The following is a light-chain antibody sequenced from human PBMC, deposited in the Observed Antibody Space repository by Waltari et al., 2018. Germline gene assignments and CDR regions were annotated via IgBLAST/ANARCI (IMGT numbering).Light chain of an antibody. CDR1: QSVSTS. J-gene: IGKJ5*01. CDR2: DAS. V-gene: IGKV3-11*01. Sequence: DIVLTQSPATLSLSPGERATLSCRASQSVSTSLAWYQQKPGQAPRLLIYDASNRAAGIPARFTGSWSGTDFTLPISSLEPEDFGVYYCQQRSTWPPITFGQGTRLEIK. CDR3: QQRSTWPPIT.